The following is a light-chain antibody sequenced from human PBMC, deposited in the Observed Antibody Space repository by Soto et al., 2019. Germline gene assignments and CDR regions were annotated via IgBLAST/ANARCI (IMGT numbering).Light chain of an antibody. Sequence: DLQMTQSPPSLSASVGDRVTITCRSSQIISSYLNWYQQKTGKAPKLLITDASTLQSGAPSRFSGSGSGTDFTLTISSLQPEDFATYYCQQTNTSPLTFGQGTKVDLK. CDR1: QIISSY. CDR2: DAS. V-gene: IGKV1-39*01. J-gene: IGKJ1*01. CDR3: QQTNTSPLT.